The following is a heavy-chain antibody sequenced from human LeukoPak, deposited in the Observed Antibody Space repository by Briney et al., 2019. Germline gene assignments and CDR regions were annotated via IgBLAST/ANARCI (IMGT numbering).Heavy chain of an antibody. CDR3: TTDSPHYDILTGYSPYYFDY. CDR1: GFTFSNAW. D-gene: IGHD3-9*01. Sequence: GGSLRLSCAASGFTFSNAWMSWVRQAPGKGLEWVGRIKSKTDGGTTDYAAPVKGRFTISRDDSKNTLYLQMNSLKTEDTAVYYCTTDSPHYDILTGYSPYYFDYWGQGTLVTVSS. J-gene: IGHJ4*02. CDR2: IKSKTDGGTT. V-gene: IGHV3-15*01.